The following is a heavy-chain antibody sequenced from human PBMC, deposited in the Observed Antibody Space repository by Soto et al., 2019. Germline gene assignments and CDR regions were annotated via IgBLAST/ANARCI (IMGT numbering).Heavy chain of an antibody. D-gene: IGHD1-20*01. Sequence: PSETLSLTCTVSGGSISSYYWSWIRQPPGKGLEWIGNIYHSGSSNYNPSLKSRVTILVDTSKNQLSLKLSSVTAADTAVYYCARLTVHLADWGQGTLVTVS. CDR1: GGSISSYY. CDR2: IYHSGSS. J-gene: IGHJ1*01. V-gene: IGHV4-59*08. CDR3: ARLTVHLAD.